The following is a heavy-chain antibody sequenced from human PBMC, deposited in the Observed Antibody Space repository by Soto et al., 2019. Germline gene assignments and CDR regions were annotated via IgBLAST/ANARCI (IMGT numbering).Heavy chain of an antibody. V-gene: IGHV3-11*01. CDR3: VRRSSQVWRPEILYGMDV. Sequence: GGSLRLSCAASGFSFSDSYMSWIRQAPGKGMEWVAYIDNSGPTIKYADSVKGRLTISRDNAGSSLCLQRNSLRAEDTAVYYCVRRSSQVWRPEILYGMDVWGQGTTVTVSS. D-gene: IGHD2-15*01. CDR1: GFSFSDSY. CDR2: IDNSGPTI. J-gene: IGHJ6*02.